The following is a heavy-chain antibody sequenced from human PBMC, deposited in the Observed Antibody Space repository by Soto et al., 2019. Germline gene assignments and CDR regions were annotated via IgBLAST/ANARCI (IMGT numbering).Heavy chain of an antibody. CDR1: GGSISSGGYY. CDR2: IYYSGST. V-gene: IGHV4-31*03. Sequence: QVQLQESGPGLVKPSQTLSLTCTVSGGSISSGGYYWSWIRQHPGKGLEWIGYIYYSGSTYYNPSLRSRVTLSVDTAQHQFSLKLSSVTAADTAVYYCARQPDDYGSGSYTNMGYNMDVWGKGTTVTVSS. CDR3: ARQPDDYGSGSYTNMGYNMDV. D-gene: IGHD3-10*01. J-gene: IGHJ6*03.